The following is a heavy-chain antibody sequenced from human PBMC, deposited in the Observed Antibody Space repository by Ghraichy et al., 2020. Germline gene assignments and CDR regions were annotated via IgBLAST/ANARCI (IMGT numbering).Heavy chain of an antibody. CDR1: GFSLSTSGVG. V-gene: IGHV2-5*02. CDR3: AHIDQGFGWGTAVAGFDY. CDR2: IYWDDDK. J-gene: IGHJ4*02. D-gene: IGHD6-19*01. Sequence: SGPTLVKPTQTLTLTCTFSGFSLSTSGVGVGWIRQPPGKALEWLALIYWDDDKRYSPSLKSRLTITKDTSKNQVVLTMTNMDPVDTATYYCAHIDQGFGWGTAVAGFDYWGQGTLVTVSS.